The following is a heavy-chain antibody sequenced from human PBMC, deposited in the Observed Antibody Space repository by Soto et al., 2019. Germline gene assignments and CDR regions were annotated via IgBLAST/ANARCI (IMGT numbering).Heavy chain of an antibody. CDR2: INHSGST. J-gene: IGHJ1*01. CDR3: ARGIAVAGTGVEFFQH. CDR1: GGSFSGYY. V-gene: IGHV4-34*01. Sequence: PSETLSLTCAVYGGSFSGYYWSWIRQPPGKGLEWIGEINHSGSTNYNPSLKSRVTISVDTSKNQFSLKLSSVTAADTAVYYCARGIAVAGTGVEFFQHWGQGTLVTVSS. D-gene: IGHD6-19*01.